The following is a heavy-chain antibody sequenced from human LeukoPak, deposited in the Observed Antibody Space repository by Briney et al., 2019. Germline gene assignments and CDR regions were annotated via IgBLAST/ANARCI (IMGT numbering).Heavy chain of an antibody. J-gene: IGHJ4*02. V-gene: IGHV3-21*01. CDR2: ISTTSSYL. CDR3: ARGLSSGWYYGPDY. Sequence: GGSLRLSCAASGFNLSVYSMNWVRQAPGKGLEWVSCISTTSSYLYSADSVHGRFTISRDNAKNSLYLQMNSLRAEDTAVYYCARGLSSGWYYGPDYWGQGTLVTVSS. D-gene: IGHD6-19*01. CDR1: GFNLSVYS.